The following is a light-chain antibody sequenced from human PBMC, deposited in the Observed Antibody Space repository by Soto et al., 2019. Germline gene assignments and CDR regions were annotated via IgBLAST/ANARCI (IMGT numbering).Light chain of an antibody. CDR2: EAL. J-gene: IGKJ3*01. CDR1: ESVSSN. V-gene: IGKV3D-15*02. CDR3: QQYGDSPAT. Sequence: EIVLTQSPATLSVSPGDRATLSCRASESVSSNVAWYQQKPGQAPRLLIYEALNRATGIPARFSGSGSGTEFSLTISSLQSEDSAVYFCQQYGDSPATFGPGTKVDIK.